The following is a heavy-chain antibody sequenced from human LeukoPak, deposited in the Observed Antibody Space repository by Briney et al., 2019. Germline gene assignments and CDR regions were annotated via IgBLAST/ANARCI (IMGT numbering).Heavy chain of an antibody. CDR1: GYSISSGYY. J-gene: IGHJ4*02. Sequence: PSETLSLTCAVSGYSISSGYYWGWIRQPPGKGLEWIGSVYHSGSTYYNPSLKSRVTISGDTAKNQFYLKLSSVTAEDTAVYYCARIGAITAPFDYWGQGTLVTVS. V-gene: IGHV4-38-2*01. D-gene: IGHD3-22*01. CDR2: VYHSGST. CDR3: ARIGAITAPFDY.